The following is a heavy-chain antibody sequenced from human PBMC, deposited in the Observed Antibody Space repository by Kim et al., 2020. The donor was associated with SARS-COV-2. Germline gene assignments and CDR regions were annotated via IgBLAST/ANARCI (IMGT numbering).Heavy chain of an antibody. CDR1: GYSFANYW. J-gene: IGHJ4*02. Sequence: GESLKISCKSSGYSFANYWIGWVRQMPGKGLEWMGIIYPGDSDTRYNTSFQGQVTISADKSITTAYLQWTSLKASDTAMYYCARGYYCSGSSCYSRYFDYWGQGSLVFVSS. V-gene: IGHV5-51*01. CDR3: ARGYYCSGSSCYSRYFDY. CDR2: IYPGDSDT. D-gene: IGHD2-15*01.